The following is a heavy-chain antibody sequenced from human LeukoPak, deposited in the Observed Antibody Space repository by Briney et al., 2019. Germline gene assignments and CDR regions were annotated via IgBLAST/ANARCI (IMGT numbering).Heavy chain of an antibody. CDR1: GFTFSSYA. V-gene: IGHV3-23*01. D-gene: IGHD6-19*01. CDR2: ISGSGGST. CDR3: ASRYSSGWYFGY. J-gene: IGHJ4*02. Sequence: GGSLRLSCAASGFTFSSYAMSWVRQAPGKGLEWVSAISGSGGSTYYADSVKGRFTISGDNSKNTLYLQMNSLRAEDTAVYYCASRYSSGWYFGYWGQGTLVTVSS.